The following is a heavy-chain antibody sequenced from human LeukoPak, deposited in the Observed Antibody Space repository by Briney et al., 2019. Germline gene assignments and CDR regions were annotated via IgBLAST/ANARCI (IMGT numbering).Heavy chain of an antibody. CDR3: ARSTGLDYYYYGMDV. CDR1: GFTFSSYA. Sequence: GGSLRLSCAASGFTFSSYAMHWVRQAPGKGLEWVAVISYDGSNKYYADSVKGRFTISRDNSENTLYLQMNSLRAEDTAVYYCARSTGLDYYYYGMDVWGQGTTVTVSS. CDR2: ISYDGSNK. D-gene: IGHD7-27*01. V-gene: IGHV3-30-3*01. J-gene: IGHJ6*02.